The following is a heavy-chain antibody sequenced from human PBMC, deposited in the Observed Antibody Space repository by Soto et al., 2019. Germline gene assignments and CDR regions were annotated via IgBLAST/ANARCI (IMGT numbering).Heavy chain of an antibody. Sequence: SETLSLTCTVSGGSVSSYYWSWIRHSPGKGLEWIGYVYYIGSAIYSPSLKSRVTISLXXXXXXFXLXLXXXTAAXAAVYYCARGPGRAEAGKFDYWGQGTLVTVSS. D-gene: IGHD6-19*01. J-gene: IGHJ4*02. CDR2: VYYIGSA. V-gene: IGHV4-59*02. CDR3: ARGPGRAEAGKFDY. CDR1: GGSVSSYY.